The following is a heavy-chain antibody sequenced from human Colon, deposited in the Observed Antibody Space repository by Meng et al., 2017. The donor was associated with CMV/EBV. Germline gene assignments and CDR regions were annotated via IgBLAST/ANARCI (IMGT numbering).Heavy chain of an antibody. V-gene: IGHV3-23*05. Sequence: EVQLLGVGGGLVRPGGSLRLSCLASGFTCSTCGMSWLRQAPGKGLEWVSSIFSNGNTYYADSVKGRFTISRDDSKNILFLQMNTLRAEDTAVYSCADFENGPGYWGQGTLVTVSS. CDR1: GFTCSTCG. CDR3: ADFENGPGY. J-gene: IGHJ4*02. D-gene: IGHD1-14*01. CDR2: IFSNGNT.